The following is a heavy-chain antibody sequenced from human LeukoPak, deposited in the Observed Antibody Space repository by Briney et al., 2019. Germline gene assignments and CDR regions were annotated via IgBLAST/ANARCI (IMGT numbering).Heavy chain of an antibody. CDR3: ARDVAAAGFDY. V-gene: IGHV3-48*04. Sequence: GGSLRLSCAASGFTFSSYGMHWVRQAPGKGLEWVSYISSSGSTIYYADSVKGRFTISRDNAKNSLYLQMNSLRAEDTAVYYCARDVAAAGFDYWGQGTLVTVSS. J-gene: IGHJ4*02. CDR2: ISSSGSTI. CDR1: GFTFSSYG. D-gene: IGHD6-13*01.